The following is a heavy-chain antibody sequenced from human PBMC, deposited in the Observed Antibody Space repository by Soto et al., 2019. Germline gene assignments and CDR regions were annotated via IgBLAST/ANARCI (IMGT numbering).Heavy chain of an antibody. Sequence: QIPLKESGPTVVKPTETLTLTCTFSGFSLTTSGVGVCWVRQSPGKAPEWLALIYWEDDKRYSTSLNSRLVITKDTSMNQVVLTMANVDPADTATYYCAHRVLRTVFGLVTTTAIYFDFWGPGTPVVVSS. CDR1: GFSLTTSGVG. D-gene: IGHD3-3*01. J-gene: IGHJ4*02. V-gene: IGHV2-5*02. CDR2: IYWEDDK. CDR3: AHRVLRTVFGLVTTTAIYFDF.